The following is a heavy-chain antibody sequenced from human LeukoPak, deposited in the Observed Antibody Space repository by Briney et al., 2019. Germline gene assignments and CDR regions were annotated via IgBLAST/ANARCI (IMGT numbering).Heavy chain of an antibody. CDR2: IYSGST. J-gene: IGHJ4*02. Sequence: SETLSLTCAVSGVSLTIFYWGWIRQLPGKGLEWIGYIYSGSTKYNPSLKSRVTISEDTSKNQISLKMTSVTAADTADYYCASVPALWGQGALVTVSS. V-gene: IGHV4-59*08. CDR1: GVSLTIFY. CDR3: ASVPAL.